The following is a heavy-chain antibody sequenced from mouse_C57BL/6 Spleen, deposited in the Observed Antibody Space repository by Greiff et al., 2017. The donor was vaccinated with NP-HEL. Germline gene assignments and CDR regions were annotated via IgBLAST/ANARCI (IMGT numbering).Heavy chain of an antibody. D-gene: IGHD1-1*01. V-gene: IGHV1-72*01. CDR1: GYTFTSYW. CDR2: IDPNSGGT. CDR3: ARITTVVEGYAMDY. J-gene: IGHJ4*01. Sequence: VQLQQPGAELVKPGASVKLSCKASGYTFTSYWMHWVKQRPGRGLEWIGRIDPNSGGTKYNEKFKSKATLTVDKPSSTAYMQLSSLTSEDSAVYYCARITTVVEGYAMDYWGQGTSVTVSS.